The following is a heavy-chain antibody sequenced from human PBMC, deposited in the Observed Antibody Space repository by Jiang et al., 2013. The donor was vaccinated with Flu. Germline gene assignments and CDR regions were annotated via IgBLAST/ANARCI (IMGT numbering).Heavy chain of an antibody. V-gene: IGHV6-1*01. CDR3: ATAQSGSYSVDFDY. CDR1: GDSVSSNSAT. D-gene: IGHD1-26*01. Sequence: QTLSLTCAISGDSVSSNSATWNWIRQSPSRGLEWLGRTYYRSKWYNDYAVSVKSRVTINPDTSKNQFSLQLNSVTPEDTAVYYCATAQSGSYSVDFDYWGQGTLVTV. J-gene: IGHJ4*02. CDR2: TYYRSKWYN.